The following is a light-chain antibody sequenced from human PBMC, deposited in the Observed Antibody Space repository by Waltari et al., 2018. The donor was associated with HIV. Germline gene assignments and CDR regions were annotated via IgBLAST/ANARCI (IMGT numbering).Light chain of an antibody. CDR2: DNI. Sequence: QSVLTQPPSVSAAPGQKVTISCSGSGSNMGHNYVSWYQQVPGTAPKVLIYDNITRPSGMLDRFSCSKSGTSATLGITVLQTGDDADYYCGTLDSSLSAVVFGGATNLTVL. CDR3: GTLDSSLSAVV. J-gene: IGLJ2*01. CDR1: GSNMGHNY. V-gene: IGLV1-51*01.